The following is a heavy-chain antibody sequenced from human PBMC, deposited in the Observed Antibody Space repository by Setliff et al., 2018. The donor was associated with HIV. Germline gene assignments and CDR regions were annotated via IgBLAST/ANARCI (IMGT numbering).Heavy chain of an antibody. V-gene: IGHV4-61*09. CDR1: GGSISSGSYY. J-gene: IGHJ3*01. Sequence: PSETLSLTCSVSGGSISSGSYYWTWIRQPAGKGPEWMGHIYTNGYTNYNPSLKSRVTISVDKSKNQFSLRLTSVTAADTAVYYCARAPPGIQNDAFDVWGQGTMVTVSS. CDR3: ARAPPGIQNDAFDV. CDR2: IYTNGYT.